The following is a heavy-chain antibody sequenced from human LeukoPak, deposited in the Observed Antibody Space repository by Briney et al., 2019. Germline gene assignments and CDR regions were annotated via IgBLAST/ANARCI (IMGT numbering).Heavy chain of an antibody. CDR3: AKVGEPGIAAAGTEGLFDY. V-gene: IGHV3-30*18. CDR1: GFTFSSYG. J-gene: IGHJ4*02. Sequence: PGGSLRLSCAASGFTFSSYGMHWVRQAPGKGLEWVAVISYDGSNKYYADSVKGRFTISRDNSKNTLYLQMNSLRAEDTAVYHCAKVGEPGIAAAGTEGLFDYWGQGTLVTVSS. CDR2: ISYDGSNK. D-gene: IGHD6-13*01.